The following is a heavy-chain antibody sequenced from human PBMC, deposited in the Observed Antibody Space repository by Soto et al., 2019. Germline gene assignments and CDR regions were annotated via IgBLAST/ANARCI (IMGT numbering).Heavy chain of an antibody. V-gene: IGHV4-61*01. Sequence: QVQLQESGPGLVKPSETLSLTCTVSGGSVSSGSYYWSWIRQPPGKGLEWIGEINHSGSTNYNPSLKSRVTISVDTSKNQFSLKLSSVTAADTAVYYCARGLHRLKWSVVVVPRGFDPWGQGTLVTVSS. CDR2: INHSGST. CDR1: GGSVSSGSYY. J-gene: IGHJ5*02. CDR3: ARGLHRLKWSVVVVPRGFDP. D-gene: IGHD3-22*01.